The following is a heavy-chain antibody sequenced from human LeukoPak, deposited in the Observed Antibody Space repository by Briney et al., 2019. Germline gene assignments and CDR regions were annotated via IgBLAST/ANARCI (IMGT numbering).Heavy chain of an antibody. CDR1: GFTFSSYS. CDR2: ISSSSSSYI. Sequence: GGSLRLSCAASGFTFSSYSMNWVRQAPGKGLEWVSSISSSSSSYIYYADSVKGRFTISRDNAKNSLYLQMNSLRAEDTAVYYCARGSIYNWNDWWGQGTLVTVSS. V-gene: IGHV3-21*01. D-gene: IGHD6-6*01. CDR3: ARGSIYNWNDW. J-gene: IGHJ5*01.